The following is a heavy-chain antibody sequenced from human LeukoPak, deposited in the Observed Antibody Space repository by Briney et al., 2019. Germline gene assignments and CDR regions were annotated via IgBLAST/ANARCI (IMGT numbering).Heavy chain of an antibody. V-gene: IGHV4-59*01. Sequence: SETLSLTCTVFGDSNTKNYWSWIRQPPGKRLEWIGFIDDSGSTTYNPSLQGRVTISPDTSKNQFSLKLYSVTAADTAVYYCAKNGDGYNMTYWYLDLSGRGDLFTLSS. J-gene: IGHJ2*01. CDR3: AKNGDGYNMTYWYLDL. CDR2: IDDSGST. CDR1: GDSNTKNY. D-gene: IGHD5-24*01.